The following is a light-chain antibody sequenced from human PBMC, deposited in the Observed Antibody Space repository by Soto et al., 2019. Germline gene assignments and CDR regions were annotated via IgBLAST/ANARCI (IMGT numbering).Light chain of an antibody. Sequence: QPVLTQSPSVSASLGASVKLTCTLSSGHSTYGIAWHQQQPEKGPRFLMKINSDGSHSKGDGFFDRFSGSSSGAERHLTISSLQSEDEADYYCQSLGTGIQVFGGGTQLTVL. V-gene: IGLV4-69*01. CDR2: INSDGSH. CDR1: SGHSTYG. J-gene: IGLJ3*02. CDR3: QSLGTGIQV.